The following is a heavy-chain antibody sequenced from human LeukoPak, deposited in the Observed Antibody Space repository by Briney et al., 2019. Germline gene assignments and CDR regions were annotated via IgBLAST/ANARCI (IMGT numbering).Heavy chain of an antibody. CDR1: GFTFSSYW. CDR3: ARIMLSWREFDC. V-gene: IGHV3-74*01. J-gene: IGHJ4*02. Sequence: PGGSLRLSCAASGFTFSSYWMNWVRQAPGKGLVWVSRIASDGSSTTYADSVKGRFSISRDNAKNTLYLQMNSLRVEDTAVYYCARIMLSWREFDCWGQGTLVTVSS. D-gene: IGHD1-26*01. CDR2: IASDGSST.